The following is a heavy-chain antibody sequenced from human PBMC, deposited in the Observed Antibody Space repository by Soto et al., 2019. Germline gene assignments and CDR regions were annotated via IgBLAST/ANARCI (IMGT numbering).Heavy chain of an antibody. CDR2: INHSGST. CDR3: ARGLGYYDFWSGSSPDI. D-gene: IGHD3-3*01. CDR1: GGSFSGYY. V-gene: IGHV4-34*01. J-gene: IGHJ3*02. Sequence: QVRLQQWGAGLLKPSETLSLTCAVYGGSFSGYYWSWIRQPPGKGLEWIGEINHSGSTNYNPSLKSRVTISVDTSKNQFSLKLSSVTAADTAVYYCARGLGYYDFWSGSSPDIWGQGTMVTVSS.